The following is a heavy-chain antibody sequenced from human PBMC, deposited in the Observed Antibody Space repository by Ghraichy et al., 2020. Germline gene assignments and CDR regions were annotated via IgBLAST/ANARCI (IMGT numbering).Heavy chain of an antibody. Sequence: QTLSLTCAISGDSVSSTSATWSWIRQSPSRGLEWLGRTYFRSKWDNDYAMSMKGRITINPDTSKNQFALQLNSVTPEDTAVYYCARSRSSTVDNWGQGTQVTVSS. CDR1: GDSVSSTSAT. J-gene: IGHJ4*02. D-gene: IGHD2-2*01. V-gene: IGHV6-1*01. CDR2: TYFRSKWDN. CDR3: ARSRSSTVDN.